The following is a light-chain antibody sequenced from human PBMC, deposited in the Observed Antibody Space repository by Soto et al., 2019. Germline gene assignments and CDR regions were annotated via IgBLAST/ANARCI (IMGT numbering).Light chain of an antibody. V-gene: IGKV3-20*01. Sequence: DIVLTQSPGTLSLSPGERATLSCRASQSVSSTYLAWYQQRPGQAPRLLIYGASNRDTGVPERFSGSGSGTDLTLPISRLEPEDFAVYYCQHFGSSPRWTFGQGTTVEIK. CDR2: GAS. CDR1: QSVSSTY. CDR3: QHFGSSPRWT. J-gene: IGKJ1*01.